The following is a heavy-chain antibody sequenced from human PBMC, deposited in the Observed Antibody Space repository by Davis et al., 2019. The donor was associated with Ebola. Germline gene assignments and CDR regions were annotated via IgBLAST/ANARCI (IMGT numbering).Heavy chain of an antibody. V-gene: IGHV1-18*01. J-gene: IGHJ6*02. CDR3: ARIAAESDYGMDV. Sequence: ASVTVSRKASRYTLTTYIITWVRQAPRQGLEWMGWIAVYNGDTKYAHEIQGRVTMTTDISTDTVYMDLRGLRSDDTAVYFCARIAAESDYGMDVWGQGTTVTVSS. CDR2: IAVYNGDT. D-gene: IGHD6-13*01. CDR1: RYTLTTYI.